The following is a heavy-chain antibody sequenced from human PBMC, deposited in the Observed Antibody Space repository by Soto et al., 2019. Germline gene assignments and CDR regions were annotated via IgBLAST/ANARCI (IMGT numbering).Heavy chain of an antibody. V-gene: IGHV4-4*02. CDR2: IYHSGST. D-gene: IGHD2-2*01. Sequence: QVQLQESGPGLVKPSGTLSLTCAVSGGSISSSNWWSWVRQPPGKGLEWIGEIYHSGSTNYNPSLKRRVTISVDKSNNQFSLKLSSVTAADTAVYYCARVVGGYYYGMDVWGQGTTVTVSS. CDR1: GGSISSSNW. CDR3: ARVVGGYYYGMDV. J-gene: IGHJ6*02.